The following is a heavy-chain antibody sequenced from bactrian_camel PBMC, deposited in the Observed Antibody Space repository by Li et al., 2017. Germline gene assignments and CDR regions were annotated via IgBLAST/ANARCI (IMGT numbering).Heavy chain of an antibody. CDR2: INAAGSST. CDR3: AAPNTDY. V-gene: IGHV3S31*01. CDR1: GFTFSTYA. D-gene: IGHD8*01. Sequence: VQLVESGGGLVQPGGSLRLSCAASGFTFSTYAMAWVRQDPGKGLKWVSTINAAGSSTYYAESVKGRFTISRDNAKSTLYLQMNSLKPEDTAMYYCAAPNTDYWGQGTQVTVS. J-gene: IGHJ4*01.